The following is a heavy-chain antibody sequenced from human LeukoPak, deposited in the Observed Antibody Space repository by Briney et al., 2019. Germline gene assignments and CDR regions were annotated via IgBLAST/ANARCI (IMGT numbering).Heavy chain of an antibody. D-gene: IGHD3-9*01. CDR3: AKDRAQRYYDILTGYYRYYGMDA. Sequence: GRALRLSCAASGFTFSNNGMHWVRQAPGKGLEWVALISYDGSKKYYADSVRGRFTISRENSENTLDLQMNSLRPEDTAVYYCAKDRAQRYYDILTGYYRYYGMDAWGQGTTVTVSS. V-gene: IGHV3-30*18. CDR2: ISYDGSKK. J-gene: IGHJ6*02. CDR1: GFTFSNNG.